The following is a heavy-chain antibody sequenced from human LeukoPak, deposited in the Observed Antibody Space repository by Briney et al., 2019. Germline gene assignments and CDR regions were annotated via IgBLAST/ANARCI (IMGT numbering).Heavy chain of an antibody. V-gene: IGHV1-18*01. CDR3: ARDPRTVVTSEALDY. D-gene: IGHD4-23*01. CDR2: ISAYNGNT. CDR1: GYTFTSYG. Sequence: ASVKVSCKASGYTFTSYGISWVRQAPGQRLEWMGWISAYNGNTKYAQKPQGRVTMTTDTSTSTAYMELRSLRSDDTAVYFCARDPRTVVTSEALDYWGQGTLSPSPQ. J-gene: IGHJ4*02.